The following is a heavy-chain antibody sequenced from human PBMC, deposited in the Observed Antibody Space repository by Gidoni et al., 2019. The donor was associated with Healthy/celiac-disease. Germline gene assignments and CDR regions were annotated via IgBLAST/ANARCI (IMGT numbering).Heavy chain of an antibody. V-gene: IGHV3-30*04. Sequence: QVQLVESGGGVVQPGRSLRLSCAASGFTFRSYAMPWVRQAPGKGLEWVAVISYDGSNKYYADSVKGRFTISRDNSKNTLYLQMNSLRAEDTAVYYCARPTYYYDSSGYYLGRYFDYWGQGTLVTVSS. D-gene: IGHD3-22*01. CDR1: GFTFRSYA. CDR2: ISYDGSNK. J-gene: IGHJ4*02. CDR3: ARPTYYYDSSGYYLGRYFDY.